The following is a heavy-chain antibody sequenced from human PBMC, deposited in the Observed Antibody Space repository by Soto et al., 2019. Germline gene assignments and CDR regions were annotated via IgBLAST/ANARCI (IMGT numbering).Heavy chain of an antibody. CDR3: ARHHGGPNPADY. V-gene: IGHV4-39*01. Sequence: SETLSLTCTVSGGSISSSSYYWGWIRQPPGKGLEWIGSIYYSGSTYYNPSLKSRVTISVDTSKNQFSLKLSSVTAADTAVYYCARHHGGPNPADYWGQGTLVTVSS. J-gene: IGHJ4*02. CDR1: GGSISSSSYY. D-gene: IGHD4-17*01. CDR2: IYYSGST.